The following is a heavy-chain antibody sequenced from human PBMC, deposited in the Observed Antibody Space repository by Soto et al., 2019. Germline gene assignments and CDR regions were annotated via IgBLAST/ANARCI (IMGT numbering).Heavy chain of an antibody. CDR3: AKGARYYYGSGSYSSYYYYGMDV. CDR1: GFTFSSYG. J-gene: IGHJ6*02. CDR2: ISYDGSNK. D-gene: IGHD3-10*01. V-gene: IGHV3-30*18. Sequence: GGSLRLSCAASGFTFSSYGMHWVRQAPGKGLEWVAVISYDGSNKYYADSVKGRFTISRDNSKNTLYLQMNSLRAEDTAVYYCAKGARYYYGSGSYSSYYYYGMDVWGQGTTVTVSS.